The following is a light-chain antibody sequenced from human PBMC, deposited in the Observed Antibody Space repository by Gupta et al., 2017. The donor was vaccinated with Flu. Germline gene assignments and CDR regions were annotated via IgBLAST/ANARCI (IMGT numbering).Light chain of an antibody. CDR1: SSDIGAHDY. CDR3: NAYTNTAIRV. V-gene: IGLV2-14*01. J-gene: IGLJ3*02. Sequence: SITISCTGSSSDIGAHDYVSWYQQHPGKAPKVIIYEVSNRPSGVSNRFSASKSGNTASLTISGLQAEDEADYYCNAYTNTAIRVFGGGTKLTVL. CDR2: EVS.